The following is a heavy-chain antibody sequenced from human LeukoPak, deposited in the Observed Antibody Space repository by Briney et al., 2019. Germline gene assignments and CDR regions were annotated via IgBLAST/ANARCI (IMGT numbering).Heavy chain of an antibody. CDR3: ARVSRATGTLDY. CDR1: GFTFSSYS. CDR2: ISSSSSYI. J-gene: IGHJ4*02. V-gene: IGHV3-21*01. Sequence: GGSLRLSCAASGFTFSSYSMNWVRQAPGKGLEWVSSISSSSSYIYYADSVKGRFTISRDNAKNSLYLQMNSLRAEDTAVYYCARVSRATGTLDYWGQGTLVTVSS. D-gene: IGHD1-26*01.